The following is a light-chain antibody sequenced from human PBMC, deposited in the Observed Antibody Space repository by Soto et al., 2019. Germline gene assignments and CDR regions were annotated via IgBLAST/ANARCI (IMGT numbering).Light chain of an antibody. CDR3: SSYTSSFYV. V-gene: IGLV2-14*01. J-gene: IGLJ1*01. Sequence: TQPPPLSGSPGQSSTPSCPGTSSDVGGYNYVSWYQQHPGKAPKLMIYDVSNRPSGVSNRFSGSKSGNTASLTISGLQAEDEADYYCSSYTSSFYVFGTGTKVTVL. CDR1: SSDVGGYNY. CDR2: DVS.